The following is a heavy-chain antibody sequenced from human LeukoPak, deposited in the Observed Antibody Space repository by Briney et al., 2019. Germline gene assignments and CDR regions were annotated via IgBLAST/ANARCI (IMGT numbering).Heavy chain of an antibody. CDR2: INRSGST. D-gene: IGHD3-3*01. Sequence: PSETLSLTCAVYGGSFSGYYWSWIRQPPGKGLEWIGEINRSGSTNYNPSLKSRVTISVDTSRNQFSLKLSSVTAADTAVYYCARDITIFGVVIRWFDPWGQGTLVTVSS. CDR3: ARDITIFGVVIRWFDP. V-gene: IGHV4-34*01. CDR1: GGSFSGYY. J-gene: IGHJ5*02.